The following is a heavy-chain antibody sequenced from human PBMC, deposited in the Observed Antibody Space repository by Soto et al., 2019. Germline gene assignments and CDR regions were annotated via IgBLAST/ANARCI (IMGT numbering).Heavy chain of an antibody. J-gene: IGHJ4*02. CDR3: ARGVSAGADY. CDR1: GYSFTSLD. D-gene: IGHD1-26*01. V-gene: IGHV1-8*01. CDR2: MQPSTGRT. Sequence: ASVKVSCKASGYSFTSLDINWVRQTAGQGLEWMGWMQPSTGRTGYAQKFQGRVTMTRDTSINTAYMELTTLTSDDTAFYYCARGVSAGADYWGQGTLVTVSS.